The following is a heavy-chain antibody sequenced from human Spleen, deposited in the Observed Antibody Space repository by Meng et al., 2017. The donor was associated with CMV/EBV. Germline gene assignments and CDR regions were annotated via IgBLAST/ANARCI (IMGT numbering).Heavy chain of an antibody. J-gene: IGHJ4*02. D-gene: IGHD4-17*01. CDR2: IRYNGRNK. Sequence: GESLKISCEASGFTFSTYGMHWVRQAPGKGLEWVAFIRYNGRNKYSADSVKGRFTISRDNSKNTLYLQMNSLRVEDTAVYYCAKNFYGDWGSLDYWGQGTLVTVSS. V-gene: IGHV3-30*02. CDR1: GFTFSTYG. CDR3: AKNFYGDWGSLDY.